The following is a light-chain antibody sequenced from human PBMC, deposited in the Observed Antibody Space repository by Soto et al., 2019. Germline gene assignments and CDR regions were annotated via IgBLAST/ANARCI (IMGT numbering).Light chain of an antibody. CDR1: QSISSW. CDR2: DAS. CDR3: QQYNSYPQ. J-gene: IGKJ1*01. V-gene: IGKV1-5*01. Sequence: DIQMTQSPSTLSASVGGRVTITCRASQSISSWLAWYQQKPGKAPKLLVYDASSLESGVPSRFSGSGSGTEFTLTISSLQPDDFATYYCQQYNSYPQFGQGTKVDIK.